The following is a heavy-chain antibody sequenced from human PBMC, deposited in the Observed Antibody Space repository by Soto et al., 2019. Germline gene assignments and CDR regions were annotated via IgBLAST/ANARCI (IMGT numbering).Heavy chain of an antibody. D-gene: IGHD5-18*01. CDR3: ARDKPGYSYGYALGY. CDR1: GFTFSSYS. Sequence: EVQLEESGGGLVKPGGSLRLSCAASGFTFSSYSMNWVRHAPGKGLEWVSSISSSSSYIYYADSVKGRFTISRDNAKNSLYLQMNSLRAEATAVYYCARDKPGYSYGYALGYWGQGTLVTVSS. CDR2: ISSSSSYI. V-gene: IGHV3-21*01. J-gene: IGHJ4*02.